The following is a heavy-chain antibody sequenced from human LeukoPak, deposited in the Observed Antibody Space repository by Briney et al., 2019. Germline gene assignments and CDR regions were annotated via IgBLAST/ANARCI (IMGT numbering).Heavy chain of an antibody. D-gene: IGHD3-22*01. V-gene: IGHV1-24*01. J-gene: IGHJ4*02. CDR2: FDPEDGET. CDR1: GYTLTELS. Sequence: ASVTVSCTVSGYTLTELSMHWVRQAPGKGLEWMGGFDPEDGETIYAQKFQGRVTMTEDTSTDTAYMELSSLRSEDTAVYYCATGRYYYDSSDPWPDYWGQGTLVTVSS. CDR3: ATGRYYYDSSDPWPDY.